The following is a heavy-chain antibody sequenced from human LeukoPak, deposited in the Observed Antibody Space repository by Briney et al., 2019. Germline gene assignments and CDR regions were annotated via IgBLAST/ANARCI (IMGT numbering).Heavy chain of an antibody. Sequence: ASVKVSCKASGYTFTSYGISLVRQAPGQGLEWMGWISAYNGNTNYAQKLQGRVTMTTDTSTSTAYMELRSLRSEDTAVYYCARDLWLPVNRWFDYWGQGTLVTVSS. D-gene: IGHD3-22*01. V-gene: IGHV1-18*01. CDR2: ISAYNGNT. CDR3: ARDLWLPVNRWFDY. J-gene: IGHJ4*02. CDR1: GYTFTSYG.